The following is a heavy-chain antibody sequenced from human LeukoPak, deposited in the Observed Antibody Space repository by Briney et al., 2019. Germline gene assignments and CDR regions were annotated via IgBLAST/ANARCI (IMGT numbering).Heavy chain of an antibody. CDR1: GFTFSSHS. Sequence: GGSLRLSCAASGFTFSSHSMSWVRQAPGEGLEWVSAISNDDGGSTYYADSVKGRFTISRDNSKNTLYLQMNSLRAEDTAIYSCARDSPLLTVWGQGTLVTVSS. V-gene: IGHV3-23*01. CDR3: ARDSPLLTV. J-gene: IGHJ4*02. D-gene: IGHD3-9*01. CDR2: ISNDDGGST.